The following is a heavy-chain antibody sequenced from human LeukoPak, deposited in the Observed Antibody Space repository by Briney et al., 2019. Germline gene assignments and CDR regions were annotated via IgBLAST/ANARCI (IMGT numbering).Heavy chain of an antibody. CDR3: ARERRGHSSSWYLERGNWFDP. CDR1: GDSVSSNSAA. CDR2: TYYRSKWYN. J-gene: IGHJ5*02. D-gene: IGHD6-13*01. Sequence: SQTLSLTCAISGDSVSSNSAAWNWIRQSPSRGLEWLGRTYYRSKWYNDYAVSVKSRITINPDTSKNQFSLQLNSVTPEDTAVYYCARERRGHSSSWYLERGNWFDPWGQGTLVTVSS. V-gene: IGHV6-1*01.